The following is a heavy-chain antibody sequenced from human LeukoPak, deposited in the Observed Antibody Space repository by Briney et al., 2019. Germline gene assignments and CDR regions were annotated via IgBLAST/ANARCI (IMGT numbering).Heavy chain of an antibody. CDR3: AKHISDYGDLYEY. Sequence: GGSLRLCCVASGFTFSSYAMTWVRQAPGKGLEWVSVITGSGGSTYYADSVRGRFTISRDNSKNTLYLQMNSLRAEDTAVYYCAKHISDYGDLYEYWGQGTLVTVSS. J-gene: IGHJ4*02. CDR1: GFTFSSYA. D-gene: IGHD4-17*01. V-gene: IGHV3-23*01. CDR2: ITGSGGST.